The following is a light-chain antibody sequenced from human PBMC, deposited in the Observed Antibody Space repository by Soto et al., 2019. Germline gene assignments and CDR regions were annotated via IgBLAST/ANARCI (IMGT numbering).Light chain of an antibody. CDR1: NSNIGSNF. Sequence: QSVLTQPPSASGTPGQRVTISCSGTNSNIGSNFVYWYQHLPGTTPKLLVFSYNQRPSGVPDRFSGSKSGSSASLAISGLRSEDEADYYCKSYAGSNTYVFGSGTKLTVL. V-gene: IGLV1-47*02. J-gene: IGLJ1*01. CDR2: SYN. CDR3: KSYAGSNTYV.